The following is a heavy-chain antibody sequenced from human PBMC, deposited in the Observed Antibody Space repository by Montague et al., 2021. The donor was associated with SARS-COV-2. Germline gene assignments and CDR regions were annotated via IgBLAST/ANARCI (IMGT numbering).Heavy chain of an antibody. CDR1: GFTFSNYA. CDR3: AKDRYYDFWSGYYFDY. V-gene: IGHV3-23*01. D-gene: IGHD3-3*01. J-gene: IGHJ4*02. Sequence: SLRLSCAASGFTFSNYAMNWVRQAPGKGLEWASAISGSGGSTYYADSVKGRFTISRDNSKNTLYLQMNSLRAEDTAVYYCAKDRYYDFWSGYYFDYWGQGTLVTVSS. CDR2: ISGSGGST.